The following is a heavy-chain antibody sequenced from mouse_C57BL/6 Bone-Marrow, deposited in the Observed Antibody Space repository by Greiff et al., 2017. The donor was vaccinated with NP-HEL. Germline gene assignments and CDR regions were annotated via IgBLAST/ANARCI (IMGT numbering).Heavy chain of an antibody. CDR1: GYTFTSYG. J-gene: IGHJ3*01. V-gene: IGHV1-81*01. Sequence: QVQLKQSGAELARPGASVKLSCKASGYTFTSYGISWVKQRTGQGLEWIGEIYPRSGNTYYNEKFKGKATLTADKSSSTAYMELRSLTSEDSAVYFCAREKSIYYDYDGFAYWGQGTLVTVSA. CDR3: AREKSIYYDYDGFAY. D-gene: IGHD2-4*01. CDR2: IYPRSGNT.